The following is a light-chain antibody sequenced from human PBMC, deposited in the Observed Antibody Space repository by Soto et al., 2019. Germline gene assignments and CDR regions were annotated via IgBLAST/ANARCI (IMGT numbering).Light chain of an antibody. CDR3: QQYNSYSXT. V-gene: IGKV1-5*03. CDR1: QSISSW. CDR2: KAS. J-gene: IGKJ5*01. Sequence: DIQMTQSPATLSASVGDRVTITCRASQSISSWLAWYQQKPGKAPKLLIYKASSLESGVPSRFSGSGSGTEFTLTISSLQPDDFATHYCQQYNSYSXTFGQGTRLEIK.